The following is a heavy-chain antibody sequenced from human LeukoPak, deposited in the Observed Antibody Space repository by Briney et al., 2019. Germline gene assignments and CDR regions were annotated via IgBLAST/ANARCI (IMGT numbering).Heavy chain of an antibody. CDR2: INHSGST. CDR3: ARGVYSSGWYNY. V-gene: IGHV4-34*01. J-gene: IGHJ4*02. Sequence: SETLSLTCAVYGGSFSGYYWSWIRQPPGKGLEWIGEINHSGSTNYNPSLKSRVTISVDTSKNQFSLKLSSVTAAGTAVYYCARGVYSSGWYNYWGQGTLVTVSS. D-gene: IGHD6-19*01. CDR1: GGSFSGYY.